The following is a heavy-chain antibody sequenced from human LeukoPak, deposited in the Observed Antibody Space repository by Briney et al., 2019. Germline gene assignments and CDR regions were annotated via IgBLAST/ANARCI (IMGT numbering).Heavy chain of an antibody. D-gene: IGHD1-26*01. Sequence: PSETLSLTCTVSGGSISSYYWSWIRQPPGKGLEWIGCIYYSGGTDYDPSLKSRVTISIDTSKNQFSLKLSSVTAADTAVYYCARGDRSPLFDYWGQGTLVTVSS. CDR3: ARGDRSPLFDY. CDR2: IYYSGGT. V-gene: IGHV4-59*08. J-gene: IGHJ4*02. CDR1: GGSISSYY.